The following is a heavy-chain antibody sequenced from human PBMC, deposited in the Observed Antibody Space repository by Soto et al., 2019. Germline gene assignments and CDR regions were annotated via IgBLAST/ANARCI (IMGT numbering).Heavy chain of an antibody. CDR3: AREFSHYYGSGSYIDY. J-gene: IGHJ4*02. CDR1: GFTFSSYG. V-gene: IGHV3-33*01. Sequence: QVQLVESGGGVVQPGRSLRLSCAASGFTFSSYGMHWVRQAPGKGLEWVAVIWYDGSNKYYADSVKGRFTISRDNSKNTLYLQMNSLRDEDTAVYYCAREFSHYYGSGSYIDYWGQGTLVTVSS. CDR2: IWYDGSNK. D-gene: IGHD3-10*01.